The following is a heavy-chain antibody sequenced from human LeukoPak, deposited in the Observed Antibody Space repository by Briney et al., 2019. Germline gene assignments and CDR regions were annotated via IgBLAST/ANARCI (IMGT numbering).Heavy chain of an antibody. Sequence: GGSLRLSCAASGFTFSSYNMNWVRQAPGKGLEWVSYISSSSSTIYYADSVKGRFTISRDNAKNSLYLQMNSLRAEDTAVYYCARDKFGFDPWGQGTLVTVSS. CDR3: ARDKFGFDP. J-gene: IGHJ5*02. V-gene: IGHV3-48*04. D-gene: IGHD3-16*01. CDR2: ISSSSSTI. CDR1: GFTFSSYN.